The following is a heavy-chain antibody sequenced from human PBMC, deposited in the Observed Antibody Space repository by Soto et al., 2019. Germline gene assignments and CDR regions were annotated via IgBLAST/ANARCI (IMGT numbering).Heavy chain of an antibody. J-gene: IGHJ6*02. CDR1: GYTFTGYY. V-gene: IGHV1-2*04. D-gene: IGHD3-10*01. CDR2: INPNSGGT. Sequence: QVQLVQSGAEVKKPGASVKVSCKASGYTFTGYYMHWVRQAPGQGLEWMGWINPNSGGTNHAQKFQGWVTMTRDTSISTAYMELSRLRSDDTAVYYCARDGQWFGELLLGMDVWGQGTTVTVSS. CDR3: ARDGQWFGELLLGMDV.